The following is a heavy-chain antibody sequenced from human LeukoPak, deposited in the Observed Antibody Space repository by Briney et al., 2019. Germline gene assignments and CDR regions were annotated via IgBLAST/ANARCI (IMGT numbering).Heavy chain of an antibody. CDR2: MSTDGSST. Sequence: GGPLTLPCAVSGLTFSSYWMHWLRQPPAKGLAWVSRMSTDGSSTTYADCVKGRCTVFRDSAKNTLYLQMNSLRAEDTAVYYCAREYRSSSGRVFDCWVQGTLVTVSS. D-gene: IGHD6-6*01. V-gene: IGHV3-74*01. CDR3: AREYRSSSGRVFDC. CDR1: GLTFSSYW. J-gene: IGHJ4*02.